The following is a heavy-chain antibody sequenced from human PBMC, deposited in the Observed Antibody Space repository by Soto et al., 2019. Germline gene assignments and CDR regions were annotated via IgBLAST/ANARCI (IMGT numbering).Heavy chain of an antibody. CDR2: ISSRSSSI. Sequence: GGSLRLSCAASGFTFISYSMNWVRQAPGKGLEWVSCISSRSSSIYYADSVKGRFTISRDNAKNLLYLQMNSLTAEDTGVYYCAKIRYSSLSYFYGMDLWGQGTTVTVSS. J-gene: IGHJ6*02. CDR3: AKIRYSSLSYFYGMDL. CDR1: GFTFISYS. D-gene: IGHD3-9*01. V-gene: IGHV3-21*01.